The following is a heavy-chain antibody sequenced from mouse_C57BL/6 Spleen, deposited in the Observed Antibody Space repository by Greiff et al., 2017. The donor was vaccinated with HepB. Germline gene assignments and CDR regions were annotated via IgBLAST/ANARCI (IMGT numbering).Heavy chain of an antibody. J-gene: IGHJ1*03. CDR2: IYPGSGST. Sequence: QVQLQQPGAELVKPGASVKMSCKASGYTFTSYWITWVKQRPGQGLEWIGDIYPGSGSTNYNEKFKSKATLTVDTSSSTAYMQLSSLTSEDSAVYYCASPGITTVDWYFDVWGTGTTVTVSS. CDR3: ASPGITTVDWYFDV. CDR1: GYTFTSYW. V-gene: IGHV1-55*01. D-gene: IGHD1-1*01.